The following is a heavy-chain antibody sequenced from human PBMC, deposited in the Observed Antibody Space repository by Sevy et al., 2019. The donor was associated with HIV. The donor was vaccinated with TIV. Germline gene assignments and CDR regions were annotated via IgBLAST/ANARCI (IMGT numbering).Heavy chain of an antibody. V-gene: IGHV3-33*01. D-gene: IGHD2-15*01. Sequence: GGSLRLSCAASGFTFSSYGMHWVRQAPGKGLEWVAVIWYDGSNKYYADSVKGRFTISRDNSKNKLYLQMNSLRAEDTAVYYCARGRDAFDIWGQGTMVTVSS. J-gene: IGHJ3*02. CDR2: IWYDGSNK. CDR1: GFTFSSYG. CDR3: ARGRDAFDI.